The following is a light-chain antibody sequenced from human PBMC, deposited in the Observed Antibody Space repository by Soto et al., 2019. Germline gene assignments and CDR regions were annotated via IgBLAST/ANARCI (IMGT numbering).Light chain of an antibody. V-gene: IGLV2-14*01. CDR2: EVS. Sequence: QSALTQPASVSGSPGQSITISCTGTSSDVGGYNYVSWYQQHPGKAPKLMIYEVSNRPSGVSNRFSGSKSGNTASLTISGIQAEDEADYYCSSYTSRSTWVFGTGTKVTVL. CDR1: SSDVGGYNY. J-gene: IGLJ1*01. CDR3: SSYTSRSTWV.